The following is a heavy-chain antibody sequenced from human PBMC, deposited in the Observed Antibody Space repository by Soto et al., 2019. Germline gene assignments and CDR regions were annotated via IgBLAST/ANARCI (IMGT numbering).Heavy chain of an antibody. CDR2: ISSSSSYI. CDR3: AREGLNAFDI. J-gene: IGHJ3*02. V-gene: IGHV3-21*01. Sequence: GGSLRLSGAASGFTFSSYSMNWVRQAPGKGLEWVSSISSSSSYIYYADSVKGRFTISRDNAKNSLYLQMNSLRAEDTAVYYCAREGLNAFDIWGQGTMVTVSS. CDR1: GFTFSSYS.